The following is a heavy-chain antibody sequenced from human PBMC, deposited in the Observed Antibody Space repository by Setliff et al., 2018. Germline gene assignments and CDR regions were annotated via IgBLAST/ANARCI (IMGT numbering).Heavy chain of an antibody. CDR1: GLIFGNYA. D-gene: IGHD2-2*01. CDR3: ASYCSSTSCPFDY. J-gene: IGHJ4*02. V-gene: IGHV3-23*01. CDR2: IFGSGANT. Sequence: GGSLRLSCAASGLIFGNYAMNWVRQAPGKGLEWVATIFGSGANTYYADSVKGRFTISRDNSKNTLYLQMNSLRAEDTAVYYYASYCSSTSCPFDYWGQGTLVTVSS.